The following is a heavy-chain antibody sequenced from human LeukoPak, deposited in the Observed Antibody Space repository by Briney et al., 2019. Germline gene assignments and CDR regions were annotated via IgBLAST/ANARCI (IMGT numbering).Heavy chain of an antibody. CDR1: GGSISSSSYY. CDR2: IYYSGST. J-gene: IGHJ4*02. V-gene: IGHV4-39*07. D-gene: IGHD2-15*01. CDR3: ARDPAVVAAYLDY. Sequence: PSETLSLTCTVSGGSISSSSYYWGWIRQPPGKGLEWIGSIYYSGSTYYNPSLKSRVTISVDTSKNQFSLKLSSVTAADTAVYYCARDPAVVAAYLDYWGQGTLVTVSS.